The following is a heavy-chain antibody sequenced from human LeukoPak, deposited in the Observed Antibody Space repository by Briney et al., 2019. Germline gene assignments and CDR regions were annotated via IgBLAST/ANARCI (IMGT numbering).Heavy chain of an antibody. CDR3: ARGSKSGWYLVYYFDY. Sequence: KAGGSLRLSCAASGFTFSSYAISWVRQAPGQGLEWMGGIIPIFGTANYAQKFQGRVTITADESTSTAYMELSSLRSEDTAVYYCARGSKSGWYLVYYFDYWGQGTLVTVSS. CDR2: IIPIFGTA. J-gene: IGHJ4*02. D-gene: IGHD6-19*01. CDR1: GFTFSSYA. V-gene: IGHV1-69*01.